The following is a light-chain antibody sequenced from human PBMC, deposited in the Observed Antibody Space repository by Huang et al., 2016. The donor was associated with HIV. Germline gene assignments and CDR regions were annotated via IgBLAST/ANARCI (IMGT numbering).Light chain of an antibody. Sequence: EIVLTQSPVTLSVSPGETVTLSCRTSQSVSINLAWYQQKPAQPPRPLIRSASARAPSVPARFSGGGSGTEFTLTISGLQSEDFAIYYCQQYNNWPPLYSFGQGTRLEIK. CDR1: QSVSIN. J-gene: IGKJ2*03. CDR3: QQYNNWPPLYS. CDR2: SAS. V-gene: IGKV3-15*01.